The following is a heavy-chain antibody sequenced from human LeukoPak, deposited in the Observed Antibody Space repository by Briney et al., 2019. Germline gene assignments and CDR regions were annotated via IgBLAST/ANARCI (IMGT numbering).Heavy chain of an antibody. J-gene: IGHJ6*03. CDR1: GGSISSSSYY. CDR2: IYYSGST. CDR3: ARSLDPYYYYYMDV. Sequence: SETLSLTCTVSGGSISSSSYYWGWLRQPPGKGLEGIGSIYYSGSTYYNPSLKSRVTISVDTSKNQFSLKLSSVTAADTAVYYCARSLDPYYYYYMDVWGKGTTVTVSS. V-gene: IGHV4-39*07.